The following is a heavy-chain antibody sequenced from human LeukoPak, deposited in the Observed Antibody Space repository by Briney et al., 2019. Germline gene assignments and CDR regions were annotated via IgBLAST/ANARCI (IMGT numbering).Heavy chain of an antibody. CDR3: AAVGEYCSGGSCSWFDP. J-gene: IGHJ5*02. CDR1: GFTFSSYG. D-gene: IGHD2-15*01. CDR2: ISYDGSNK. Sequence: PGGSLRLSCAASGFTFSSYGMHWVRQAPGKGLEWVAVISYDGSNKYYADSVKGRFTISRDNSKNTLYLQMNSLRAEDTAVYYCAAVGEYCSGGSCSWFDPWGQGTLVTVSS. V-gene: IGHV3-30*03.